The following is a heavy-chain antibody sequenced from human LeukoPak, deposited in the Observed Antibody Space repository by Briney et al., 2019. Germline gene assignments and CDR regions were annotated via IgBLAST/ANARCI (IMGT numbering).Heavy chain of an antibody. CDR3: ARTRGYSDYELDY. CDR2: INHSEST. J-gene: IGHJ4*02. D-gene: IGHD5-12*01. Sequence: SETLSLTCAVYGESFSGYYWSWIRQPPGKGLEWIGDINHSESTNYNSSLKSRVTISVDTSKNQFSLKLRSVTAADTAVYYCARTRGYSDYELDYWGQGTLVTVSS. CDR1: GESFSGYY. V-gene: IGHV4-34*01.